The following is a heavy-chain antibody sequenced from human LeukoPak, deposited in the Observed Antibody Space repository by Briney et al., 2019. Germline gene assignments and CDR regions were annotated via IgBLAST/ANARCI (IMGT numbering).Heavy chain of an antibody. D-gene: IGHD2-2*01. CDR3: AKETNIVVVPVELYY. CDR1: GFTFSSYA. V-gene: IGHV3-23*01. Sequence: PGGSLRLSCAASGFTFSSYAMSWVRQAPGKGLEWVSAISGSGGSTYYADSVKGRSSISRDNSKNTLYLQMNSLRAEDTAVYYCAKETNIVVVPVELYYWGQGTLVTVSS. CDR2: ISGSGGST. J-gene: IGHJ4*02.